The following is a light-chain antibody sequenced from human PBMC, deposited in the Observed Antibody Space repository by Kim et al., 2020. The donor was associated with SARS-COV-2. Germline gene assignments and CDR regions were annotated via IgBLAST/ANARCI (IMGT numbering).Light chain of an antibody. Sequence: SYELTQPLSVSVALGQTARITCGGNNIGSKNVHWYQQKPGQAPVLVIYRDSNRPSGIPERFSGSNSGNTATLIISRTQAGDEADYYCQVWDSSTVFGGGTKLTVL. V-gene: IGLV3-9*01. J-gene: IGLJ3*02. CDR3: QVWDSSTV. CDR2: RDS. CDR1: NIGSKN.